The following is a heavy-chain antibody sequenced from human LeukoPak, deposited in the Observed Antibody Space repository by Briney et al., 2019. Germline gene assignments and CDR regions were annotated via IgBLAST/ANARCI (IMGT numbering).Heavy chain of an antibody. V-gene: IGHV1-69*04. J-gene: IGHJ4*02. CDR1: GGTFSSYA. D-gene: IGHD1-26*01. CDR2: IIPILGIA. Sequence: ASVKVSCKASGGTFSSYAISWVRQAPGQGLEWMGRIIPILGIANYAQKFQGRVTITADKSTSTAYMELSSLRSEDTAVYYCAKARVGADPYFDYWGQGTLVTVS. CDR3: AKARVGADPYFDY.